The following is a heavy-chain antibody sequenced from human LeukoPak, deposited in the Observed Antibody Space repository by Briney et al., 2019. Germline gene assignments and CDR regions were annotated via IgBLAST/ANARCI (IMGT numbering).Heavy chain of an antibody. D-gene: IGHD4-17*01. V-gene: IGHV4-34*01. CDR3: ARGTRGDYVYHRGNFRRMVYYYYMDV. J-gene: IGHJ6*03. CDR1: GGSFSGYY. CDR2: INHSGST. Sequence: SETLSLTCAVYGGSFSGYYWSWIRQPPGKGLEWIGEINHSGSTNYNPSLKSRVTISVDTSKNQFSLKLSSVTAADTAMYYCARGTRGDYVYHRGNFRRMVYYYYMDVWGKGTTVTVSS.